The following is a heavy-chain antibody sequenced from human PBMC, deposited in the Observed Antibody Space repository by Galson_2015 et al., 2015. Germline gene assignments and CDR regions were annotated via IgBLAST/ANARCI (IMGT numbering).Heavy chain of an antibody. J-gene: IGHJ6*02. V-gene: IGHV3-30*18. D-gene: IGHD4-23*01. CDR2: ISYDGSNK. CDR1: GFTFSSYG. CDR3: AKDHYGGNSVGMDV. Sequence: SLRLSCAASGFTFSSYGMHWVRQAPGKGLEWVAVISYDGSNKYYADSVKGRFTISRDNSKNTLCLQMNSLRAEDTAVYYCAKDHYGGNSVGMDVWGQGTTVTVSS.